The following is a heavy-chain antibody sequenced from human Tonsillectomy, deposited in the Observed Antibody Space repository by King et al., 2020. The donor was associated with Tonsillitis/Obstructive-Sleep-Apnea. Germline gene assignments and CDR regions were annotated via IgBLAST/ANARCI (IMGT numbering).Heavy chain of an antibody. V-gene: IGHV3-23*04. CDR3: AKVGPRVLYFARSRGDYMDV. CDR1: GFTFSSYA. D-gene: IGHD3-9*01. J-gene: IGHJ6*03. CDR2: ISGSGGSK. Sequence: VQLVESGGGLVQPGGSLRLSCAASGFTFSSYAMSWVRQAPGKGLEWVSAISGSGGSKYYADSVKGRFTISRDNSKNTLYLQMNSLRAEDTAVYYCAKVGPRVLYFARSRGDYMDVWGKGTTVTVSS.